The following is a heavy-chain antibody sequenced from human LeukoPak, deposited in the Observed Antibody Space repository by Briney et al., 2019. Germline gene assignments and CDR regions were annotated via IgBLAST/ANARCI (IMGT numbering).Heavy chain of an antibody. V-gene: IGHV4-34*01. J-gene: IGHJ4*02. CDR1: GGSFSGYY. Sequence: PSETLSLTCAVYGGSFSGYYWSWIRQPPGNGLEWIGEINHSGSTNYNPSLKSRVTISVDTSKNQFSLKLSSVTAADTAVYYCARARVARYSYINIDYWGQGTLVTVSS. CDR2: INHSGST. D-gene: IGHD5-18*01. CDR3: ARARVARYSYINIDY.